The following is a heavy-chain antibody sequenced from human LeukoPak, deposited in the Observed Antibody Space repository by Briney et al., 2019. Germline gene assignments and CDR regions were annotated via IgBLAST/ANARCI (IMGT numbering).Heavy chain of an antibody. CDR1: GFTFSSYW. Sequence: PGGSLRLSCAASGFTFSSYWMSWVRQAPGKGLEWVANIKQDGSEKYYVDSVKGRFTISRDNAKNSLYLQMNSLRAEDTAVYYCARENAGSGENKGYFDYWGQGTLVTVSS. J-gene: IGHJ4*02. CDR3: ARENAGSGENKGYFDY. CDR2: IKQDGSEK. V-gene: IGHV3-7*01. D-gene: IGHD3-10*01.